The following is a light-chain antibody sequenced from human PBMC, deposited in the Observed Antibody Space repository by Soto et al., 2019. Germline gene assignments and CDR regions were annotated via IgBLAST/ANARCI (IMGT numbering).Light chain of an antibody. CDR3: QHYKTWPLS. CDR2: GAS. CDR1: QGVSSSY. Sequence: IVLTQSPGTLSLSPGETATLSCRASQGVSSSYLTWYQQRPGRAPRLLIYGASSRAAGIPDRFSGSGSGTDFTLTISSLQSEDFGIYYCQHYKTWPLSFGGGTKVDIK. J-gene: IGKJ4*01. V-gene: IGKV3-20*01.